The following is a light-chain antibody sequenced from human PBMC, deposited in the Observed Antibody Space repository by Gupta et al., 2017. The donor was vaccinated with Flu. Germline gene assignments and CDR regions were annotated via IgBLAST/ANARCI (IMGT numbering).Light chain of an antibody. CDR1: QSISSW. Sequence: DLQLTQSPSTLSASVGDRVTITCRASQSISSWLAWYQQKPGKAPKLLIYKASSFESGVPSTFSGSGSGTEFTLTISSLQPDDFATYYCHQDNSYSPTFGQGTKVEIK. CDR2: KAS. CDR3: HQDNSYSPT. V-gene: IGKV1-5*03. J-gene: IGKJ1*01.